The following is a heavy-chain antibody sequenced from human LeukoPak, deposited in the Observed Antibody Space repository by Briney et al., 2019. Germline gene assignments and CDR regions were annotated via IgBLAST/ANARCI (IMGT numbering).Heavy chain of an antibody. J-gene: IGHJ4*02. CDR3: ARAKEGWDYDSSGYYGYFDY. Sequence: ASVKVSCKASGYTFTGYYMHWVRQAPGQGLEWMGWINPNSGGTNYAQKFQGRVTMTRDTSISTAYMELSRLRSDDTALYYCARAKEGWDYDSSGYYGYFDYWGQGTLVTVSS. V-gene: IGHV1-2*02. CDR1: GYTFTGYY. CDR2: INPNSGGT. D-gene: IGHD3-22*01.